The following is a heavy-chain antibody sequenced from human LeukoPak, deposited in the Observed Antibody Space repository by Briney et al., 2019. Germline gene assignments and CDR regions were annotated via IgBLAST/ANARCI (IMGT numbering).Heavy chain of an antibody. CDR1: GFTFSSYA. Sequence: PGGSLRLSCAASGFTFSSYAMSWVRQAPGKGLEWVSGISWNSGSIAYADSVKGRFTISRDNAKNSLYLQMNSLRAEDTAFYYCAKDWSGSPDYWGQGTLVTVSS. J-gene: IGHJ4*02. D-gene: IGHD3-3*01. V-gene: IGHV3-9*01. CDR3: AKDWSGSPDY. CDR2: ISWNSGSI.